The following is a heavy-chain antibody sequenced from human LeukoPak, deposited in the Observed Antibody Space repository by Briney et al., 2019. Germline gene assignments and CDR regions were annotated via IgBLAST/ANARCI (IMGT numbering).Heavy chain of an antibody. Sequence: SETLSLTCAVYGGSFSGYYWSWIRQPPGKGLEWIGEINHSGSTNYNPSLKSRVTISVDTSKNQFSLKLSSVTAADTAVYYCARVAGYYDILTGYYNNYYYGMDVWGQGTTVTVSS. J-gene: IGHJ6*02. CDR2: INHSGST. V-gene: IGHV4-34*01. CDR3: ARVAGYYDILTGYYNNYYYGMDV. D-gene: IGHD3-9*01. CDR1: GGSFSGYY.